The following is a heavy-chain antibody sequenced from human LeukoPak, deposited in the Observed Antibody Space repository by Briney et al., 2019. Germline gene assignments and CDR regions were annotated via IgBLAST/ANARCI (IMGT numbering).Heavy chain of an antibody. J-gene: IGHJ4*02. V-gene: IGHV3-53*01. D-gene: IGHD4-17*01. CDR2: IYSGGST. CDR1: GNYW. CDR3: ARESVDYGDYGFDY. Sequence: GGSLRLSCAASGNYWMHWVRQAPGKGLEWVSVIYSGGSTYYADSVKGRFTISRDNSKNTLYLQMNSLRAEDTAVYYCARESVDYGDYGFDYWGQGTLVTVSS.